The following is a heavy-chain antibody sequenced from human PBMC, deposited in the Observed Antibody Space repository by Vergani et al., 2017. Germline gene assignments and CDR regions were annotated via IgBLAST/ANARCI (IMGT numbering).Heavy chain of an antibody. Sequence: EVQLVESGGGLVQPGGSLRLSCAASGFTVSSNYMSWVRQAPGKGLEWVSVIYSGGSTYYADSVKGRFTSSRHNSKNTLYLQMNSLRAEDTAVYYCARAKGGYSGGNFDYWGQGTLVTVSS. D-gene: IGHD3-22*01. CDR2: IYSGGST. V-gene: IGHV3-53*04. J-gene: IGHJ4*02. CDR3: ARAKGGYSGGNFDY. CDR1: GFTVSSNY.